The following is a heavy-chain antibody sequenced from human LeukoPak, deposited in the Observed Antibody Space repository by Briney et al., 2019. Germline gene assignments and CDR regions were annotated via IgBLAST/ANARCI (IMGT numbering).Heavy chain of an antibody. CDR3: ARHTGGLGSFDY. Sequence: SETLSLACTVSGGSISSGGYYWSWIRQHPGKGLEWIGYIYYSGSTYYNPSLKSRVTISVDTSKNQFSLRLSSVTAADTAVYYCARHTGGLGSFDYLGQGTLVTVSS. V-gene: IGHV4-31*03. J-gene: IGHJ4*02. CDR1: GGSISSGGYY. CDR2: IYYSGST. D-gene: IGHD1-14*01.